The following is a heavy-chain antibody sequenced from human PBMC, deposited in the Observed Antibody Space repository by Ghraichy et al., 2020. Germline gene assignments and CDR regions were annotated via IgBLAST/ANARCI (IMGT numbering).Heavy chain of an antibody. CDR3: ATTELKKSAGTAYWFDP. J-gene: IGHJ5*02. Sequence: SETLSLTCIVSGDSVSNYYWSWIRQPPGKTLEWIGHIYPSGSTNYNPSLKSRVTISVDKAKNQVSQKLRSVTAADTAVYYCATTELKKSAGTAYWFDPWGQGTLVTVSS. D-gene: IGHD6-13*01. V-gene: IGHV4-4*09. CDR2: IYPSGST. CDR1: GDSVSNYY.